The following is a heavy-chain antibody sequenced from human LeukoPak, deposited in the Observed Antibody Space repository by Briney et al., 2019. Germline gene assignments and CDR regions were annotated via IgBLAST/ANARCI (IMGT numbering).Heavy chain of an antibody. J-gene: IGHJ3*02. V-gene: IGHV3-74*01. CDR3: ARGSSDWNNAFDI. Sequence: GGSLRLSCAVSGFTLTSDKMHWVRQAPGKGLVWVSRFDTDGSSTTYADSVRGRFTISRDNAKNTLYLQMNSLRAEDTAVYYCARGSSDWNNAFDIWGQGTMVTVSS. CDR2: FDTDGSST. CDR1: GFTLTSDK. D-gene: IGHD1/OR15-1a*01.